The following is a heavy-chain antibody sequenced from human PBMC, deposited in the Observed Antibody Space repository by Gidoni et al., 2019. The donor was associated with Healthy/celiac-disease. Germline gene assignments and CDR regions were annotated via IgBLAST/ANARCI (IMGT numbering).Heavy chain of an antibody. CDR2: IYYSGSP. J-gene: IGHJ4*02. V-gene: IGHV4-31*03. D-gene: IGHD3-9*01. Sequence: QVQLQESGPGLVKPSQTLSLTCTVSGGSISSGGYYWSWIRQHPGKGLEWIGYIYYSGSPYYNPSLKSRVTISVDTSKNQFSLKLSSVTAADTAVYYCARAYYDILTGYSNPYFDYWGQGTLVTVSS. CDR3: ARAYYDILTGYSNPYFDY. CDR1: GGSISSGGYY.